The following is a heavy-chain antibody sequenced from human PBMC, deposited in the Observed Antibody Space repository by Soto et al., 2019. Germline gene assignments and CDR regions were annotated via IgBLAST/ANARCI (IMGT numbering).Heavy chain of an antibody. CDR2: IYYSGST. CDR1: GGSISSYY. Sequence: PSETLSLTCTVSGGSISSYYWSWIRQPPGKGLEWIGYIYYSGSTNYNPSLKSRVTISVDTSKNQFPLKLSSVTAADTAVYYCARGNYDFWSGYYTSQDYYGMDVWGQGTTVTVSS. J-gene: IGHJ6*02. D-gene: IGHD3-3*01. V-gene: IGHV4-59*01. CDR3: ARGNYDFWSGYYTSQDYYGMDV.